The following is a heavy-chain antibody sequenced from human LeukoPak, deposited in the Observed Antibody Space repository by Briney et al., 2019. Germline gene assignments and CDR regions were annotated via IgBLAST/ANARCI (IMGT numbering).Heavy chain of an antibody. CDR3: ARVELGIDNWFDP. Sequence: PSETLSLTCTVSGYSISSGYYWGWIRQPPGKGPEWIGSIYHSGSTYYNPSLKSRVTISVDTSKNQFSLKLSSVTAADTAVYYCARVELGIDNWFDPWGQGTLVTVSS. J-gene: IGHJ5*02. CDR1: GYSISSGYY. CDR2: IYHSGST. V-gene: IGHV4-38-2*02. D-gene: IGHD7-27*01.